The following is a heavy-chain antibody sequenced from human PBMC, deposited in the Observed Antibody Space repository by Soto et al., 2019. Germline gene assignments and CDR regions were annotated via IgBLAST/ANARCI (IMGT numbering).Heavy chain of an antibody. Sequence: GESLKISCAASGFTFRSYAMSWVRQAPGKGLEWVSDISGSGGSTYHTDSVKGRFIISRDNSKNTLYLQMNSLRAEDTAVYYCAQGSGYSYSHTLWLDPWAREPWSPSPQ. D-gene: IGHD5-18*01. CDR3: AQGSGYSYSHTLWLDP. CDR2: ISGSGGST. V-gene: IGHV3-23*01. CDR1: GFTFRSYA. J-gene: IGHJ5*02.